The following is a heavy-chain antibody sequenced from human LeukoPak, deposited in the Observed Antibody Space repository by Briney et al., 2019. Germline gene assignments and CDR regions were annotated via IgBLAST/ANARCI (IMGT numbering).Heavy chain of an antibody. V-gene: IGHV4-39*07. D-gene: IGHD1-26*01. CDR2: IYYSGST. CDR1: GGSISSYY. Sequence: SETLSLTCTVSGGSISSYYWGWIRQPPGKGLEWIGSIYYSGSTYYNPSLKSRVTISVDRSKNQFSLKLSSVTAADTAVYYCAREVEGDAFDIWGQGTMVTVSS. J-gene: IGHJ3*02. CDR3: AREVEGDAFDI.